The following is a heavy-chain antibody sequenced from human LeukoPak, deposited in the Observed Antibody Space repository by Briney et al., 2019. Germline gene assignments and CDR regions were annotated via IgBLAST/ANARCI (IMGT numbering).Heavy chain of an antibody. CDR2: INHSGST. CDR1: GGSISSSNW. Sequence: SETLSLTCAVSGGSISSSNWWSWVRQPPGKGLEWIGEINHSGSTNYNPSLKSRVTISVDTSKNQFSLKLSSVTAADTAVYYCARLSPVVITSYFDYWGQGTLVTVSS. V-gene: IGHV4-4*02. J-gene: IGHJ4*02. CDR3: ARLSPVVITSYFDY. D-gene: IGHD3-22*01.